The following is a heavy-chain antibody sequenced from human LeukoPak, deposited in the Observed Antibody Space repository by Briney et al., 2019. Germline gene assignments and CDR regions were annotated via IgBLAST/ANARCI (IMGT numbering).Heavy chain of an antibody. Sequence: SQTLSLTCTVSGGSISSGGYYWSWIRQHPGKGLEWIGYIYYSGSTYYNPSLKSRVTISVDTSKNQFSLKLSSVTAADTAVYYCAREDIVVNRGFDPWGQETLVTVSS. D-gene: IGHD2-15*01. J-gene: IGHJ5*02. CDR3: AREDIVVNRGFDP. CDR1: GGSISSGGYY. V-gene: IGHV4-31*03. CDR2: IYYSGST.